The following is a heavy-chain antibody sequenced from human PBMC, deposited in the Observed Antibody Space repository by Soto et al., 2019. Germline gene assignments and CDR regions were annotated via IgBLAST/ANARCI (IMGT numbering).Heavy chain of an antibody. V-gene: IGHV4-39*01. CDR2: IYYSGST. D-gene: IGHD5-12*01. CDR1: GGSISSSSYY. J-gene: IGHJ4*02. Sequence: SETLSLTCTVSGGSISSSSYYWGWIRQPPGKGLEWIGSIYYSGSTYYNPSLKSRVTISVDTSKNQFSLKLSSVTAADTAVYYCARLGRVEMATITGDYWGQGTLVTVS. CDR3: ARLGRVEMATITGDY.